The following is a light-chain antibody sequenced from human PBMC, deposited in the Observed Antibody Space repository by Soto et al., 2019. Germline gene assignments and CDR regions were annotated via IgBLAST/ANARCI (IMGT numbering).Light chain of an antibody. J-gene: IGKJ1*01. CDR1: ESISSW. Sequence: DIQMTQSPSTLSACGGDGVTSTYRASESISSWLTWYQQKPGKAPKLLIYDASSLESGVPSRFSGSGSGTEFTLTISSLQPDDFATYYCLQHNSYPWTFGQGTKVDIK. CDR2: DAS. CDR3: LQHNSYPWT. V-gene: IGKV1-5*01.